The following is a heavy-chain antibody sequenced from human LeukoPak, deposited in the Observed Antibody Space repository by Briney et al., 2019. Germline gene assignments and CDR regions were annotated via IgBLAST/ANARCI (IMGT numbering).Heavy chain of an antibody. Sequence: ASVKVSCKASGGTFSSYAISWLRQAPGQGLEWMGGIIPIFGTANYAQKFQGRVTITTDESTSTAYMELSSLRSEDTAVYYCAISGYSYGYQYYYYYMDVWGKGTTVTVSS. D-gene: IGHD5-18*01. CDR3: AISGYSYGYQYYYYYMDV. CDR1: GGTFSSYA. J-gene: IGHJ6*03. CDR2: IIPIFGTA. V-gene: IGHV1-69*05.